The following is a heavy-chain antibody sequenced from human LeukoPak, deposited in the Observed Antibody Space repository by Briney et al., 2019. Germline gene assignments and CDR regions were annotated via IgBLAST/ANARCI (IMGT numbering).Heavy chain of an antibody. Sequence: PSETLSLTCTVSGGSISSTTYYWGGIRQPPGKGLEWIGSMSYRGTTYYNPSLKSRVTISVDTSKNQFSLKLSSVTAADTAMYYCARVRRDIVATTPPYFDYWGQGTLVTVSS. CDR1: GGSISSTTYY. CDR3: ARVRRDIVATTPPYFDY. D-gene: IGHD5-12*01. CDR2: MSYRGTT. J-gene: IGHJ4*02. V-gene: IGHV4-39*07.